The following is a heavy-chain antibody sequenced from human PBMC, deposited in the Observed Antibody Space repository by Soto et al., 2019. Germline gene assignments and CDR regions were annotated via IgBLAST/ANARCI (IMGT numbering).Heavy chain of an antibody. J-gene: IGHJ6*03. D-gene: IGHD6-19*01. Sequence: EVQLVESGGGLVQPGGSLRLSCAASGFTFSSYAMHWVRQAPGKGLEYVSAISSNGGSTYYANSVKGRFTISRDNSKNTLYLQMGSLRAEDMAVYYCARESIPYSSGWYEFFALYYYYYMDVWGKGTTVTVSS. CDR1: GFTFSSYA. V-gene: IGHV3-64*01. CDR2: ISSNGGST. CDR3: ARESIPYSSGWYEFFALYYYYYMDV.